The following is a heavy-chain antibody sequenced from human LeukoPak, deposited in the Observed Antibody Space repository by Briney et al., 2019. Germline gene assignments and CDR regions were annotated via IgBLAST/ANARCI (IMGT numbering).Heavy chain of an antibody. CDR3: ARRDYGSGSYYPSDDY. J-gene: IGHJ4*02. D-gene: IGHD3-10*01. Sequence: SQTLSLTCTVSDGSISSGNYYWSWIRQPPGKGLEWIGSIYHSGSTYYNPSLKSRVTISVDTSKNQFSLKLSSVTAADTAVYYCARRDYGSGSYYPSDDYWGQGTLVTVSS. CDR1: DGSISSGNYY. V-gene: IGHV4-39*07. CDR2: IYHSGST.